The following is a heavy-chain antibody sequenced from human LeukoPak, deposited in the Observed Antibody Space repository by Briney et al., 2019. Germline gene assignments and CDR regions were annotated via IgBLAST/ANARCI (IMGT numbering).Heavy chain of an antibody. J-gene: IGHJ4*02. CDR3: AKDFVYGSRFPRPLDY. D-gene: IGHD3-3*01. Sequence: GGSLRLSCAASGFTFSSYAMSRVRQAPGKGLEWVSAISGSGGSTYYTDSVKGRFTISRDDSRNTLYLQMNSLRADDTARYYCAKDFVYGSRFPRPLDYWGQGTLVTVSS. CDR2: ISGSGGST. V-gene: IGHV3-23*01. CDR1: GFTFSSYA.